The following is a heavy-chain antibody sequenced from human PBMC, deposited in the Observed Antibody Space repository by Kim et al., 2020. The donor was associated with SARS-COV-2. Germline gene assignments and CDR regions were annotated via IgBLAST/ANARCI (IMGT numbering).Heavy chain of an antibody. Sequence: SVKGRFTLSRDNAKNSLYLQMNSLRAEDTAVYYCATQGCSGGSCYYYFDYWGQGTLVTVSS. D-gene: IGHD2-15*01. V-gene: IGHV3-11*03. J-gene: IGHJ4*02. CDR3: ATQGCSGGSCYYYFDY.